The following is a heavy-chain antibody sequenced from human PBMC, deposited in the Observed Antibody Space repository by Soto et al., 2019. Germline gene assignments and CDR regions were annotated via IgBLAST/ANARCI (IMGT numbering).Heavy chain of an antibody. CDR3: AKDRAVLRFLEWLSGFDF. CDR2: ISWNSGSI. V-gene: IGHV3-9*01. D-gene: IGHD3-3*01. CDR1: GFTFDDYA. J-gene: IGHJ4*02. Sequence: PGGSLRLSCAASGFTFDDYAMHWVRQAPGKGLEWVSGISWNSGSIGYADSVKGRFTISRDNAKNTLYLQMNDLRAEDTAVYYCAKDRAVLRFLEWLSGFDFWGQGTVVTVSS.